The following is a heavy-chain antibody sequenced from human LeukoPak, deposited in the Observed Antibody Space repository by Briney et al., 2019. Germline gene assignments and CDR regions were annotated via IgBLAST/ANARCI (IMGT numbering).Heavy chain of an antibody. CDR2: TNPSTGGT. D-gene: IGHD2-2*01. CDR3: ARGGAFCSITTCHEFDH. J-gene: IGHJ4*02. Sequence: ASVKVSCKASGYTFTGSYLHWVRQVPGQGLEWMGWTNPSTGGTKSAQQFEGRVTMTRDTSNTTGYLELRSLRLDDTATYYCARGGAFCSITTCHEFDHWGQGTLVIVSS. CDR1: GYTFTGSY. V-gene: IGHV1-2*02.